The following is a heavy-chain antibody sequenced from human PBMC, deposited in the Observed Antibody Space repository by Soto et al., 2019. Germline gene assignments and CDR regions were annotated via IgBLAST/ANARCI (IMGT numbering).Heavy chain of an antibody. CDR1: GYSFTTYW. Sequence: GASLKISCQASGYSFTTYWIGWVRQMPGKGLEWTGIIYPGDSDTRYSPSFQGQVTISADKSISTAYLQWSSLKASDSAMFYCARKDIAGNSVDFWGQGTLVTVSS. CDR3: ARKDIAGNSVDF. V-gene: IGHV5-51*01. CDR2: IYPGDSDT. D-gene: IGHD6-13*01. J-gene: IGHJ4*02.